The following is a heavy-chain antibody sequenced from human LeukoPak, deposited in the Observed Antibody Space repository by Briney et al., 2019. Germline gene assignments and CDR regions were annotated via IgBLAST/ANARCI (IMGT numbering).Heavy chain of an antibody. J-gene: IGHJ4*02. CDR1: GYTFTSYY. Sequence: ASVKVSCKASGYTFTSYYMHWVRQAPGQGLEWMGIINPSGGSTSYAQKFQGRVAMTRDTSTSTVYMELSSLRSEDTAVYYCASSGYYYGLVDYWGQGTLVTVSS. D-gene: IGHD3-22*01. V-gene: IGHV1-46*03. CDR3: ASSGYYYGLVDY. CDR2: INPSGGST.